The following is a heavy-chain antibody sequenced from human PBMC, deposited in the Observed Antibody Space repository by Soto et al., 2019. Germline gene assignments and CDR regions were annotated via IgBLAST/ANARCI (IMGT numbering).Heavy chain of an antibody. Sequence: QVQLVESGGGVVQPGRSLRLSCAASGFTFSDYYISWIRQAPGKGLEWVSYISSSGSIIYYADSVKGRFTISRDNAKNSLYLQMNSLSAADTAVYYCALAGYDSNYYAVTPLSAGHFWGQVTLVTVSS. CDR3: ALAGYDSNYYAVTPLSAGHF. J-gene: IGHJ4*02. D-gene: IGHD4-4*01. CDR1: GFTFSDYY. CDR2: ISSSGSII. V-gene: IGHV3-11*01.